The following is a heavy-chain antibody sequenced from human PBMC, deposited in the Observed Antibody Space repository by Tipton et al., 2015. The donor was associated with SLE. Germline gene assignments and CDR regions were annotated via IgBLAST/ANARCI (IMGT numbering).Heavy chain of an antibody. Sequence: SGFTFSTYSMHWVRQAPGNGLEWVAVIWYDGTNKHYADSVKGRFTISRDNSKDTLYLQMNSLRVEATAVYYCAKGSPGCSSSWWGFDYWGRGTLVTVSS. CDR2: IWYDGTNK. V-gene: IGHV3-33*06. J-gene: IGHJ4*02. CDR1: GFTFSTYS. D-gene: IGHD6-13*01. CDR3: AKGSPGCSSSWWGFDY.